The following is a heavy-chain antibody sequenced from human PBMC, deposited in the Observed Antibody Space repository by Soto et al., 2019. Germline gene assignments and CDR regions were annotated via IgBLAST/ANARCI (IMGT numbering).Heavy chain of an antibody. V-gene: IGHV4-4*07. CDR3: ARPQGLGGWFDP. CDR2: ITTSGKT. Sequence: QVQLQESGPGLVKPSETLSLTCNVSGTSISRFFWSWIRQPAGKGLQWLGRITTSGKTYSNPALKGRLTLSLDTSKNRVSLNLTSVTAADTAVYFCARPQGLGGWFDPGGPGIQVTVSS. D-gene: IGHD3-10*01. J-gene: IGHJ5*02. CDR1: GTSISRFF.